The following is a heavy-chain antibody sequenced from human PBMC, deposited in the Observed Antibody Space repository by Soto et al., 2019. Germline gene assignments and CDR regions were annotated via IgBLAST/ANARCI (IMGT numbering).Heavy chain of an antibody. CDR3: ARGPWTQEGPKYYFDF. D-gene: IGHD5-18*01. Sequence: QVQLVQSGAEVKKPGSSVKVSCKASGGTFDTFAFSWVRQAPGQGLDWLGGIIPVLGRANYAQRFQDRVSASADGSTSTAFMELSSLNSDDTAVYYCARGPWTQEGPKYYFDFWGQGTLVTVSS. J-gene: IGHJ4*02. CDR2: IIPVLGRA. CDR1: GGTFDTFA. V-gene: IGHV1-69*01.